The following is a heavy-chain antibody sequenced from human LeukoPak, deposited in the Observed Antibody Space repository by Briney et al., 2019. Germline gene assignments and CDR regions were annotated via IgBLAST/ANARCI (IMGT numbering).Heavy chain of an antibody. CDR2: VNHSGST. CDR3: ARLHSSGWYSGGFGR. V-gene: IGHV4-34*01. CDR1: GGSFSGYY. D-gene: IGHD6-19*01. Sequence: SETLSLTCAVYGGSFSGYYWSWIRQPPGKGLEWIGEVNHSGSTNYKPSLKSRVIISVDTSKNQFSLKLSSVTAADTAVYYCARLHSSGWYSGGFGRWGQGTLVTVSS. J-gene: IGHJ4*02.